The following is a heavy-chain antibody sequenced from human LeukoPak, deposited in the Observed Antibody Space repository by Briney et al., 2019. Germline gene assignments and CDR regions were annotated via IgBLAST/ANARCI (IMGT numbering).Heavy chain of an antibody. J-gene: IGHJ5*02. Sequence: GGSLRLSCAASGFTFSSYAMSWVRQAPGKGLEWVSAISGSGGSTYYADSVKGRFTISRDNSKNTLYLQMNSLRAEDTAVYYCAKNSNPYYYDSSGSNWFDPWGQGTLVTVSS. CDR3: AKNSNPYYYDSSGSNWFDP. D-gene: IGHD3-22*01. CDR1: GFTFSSYA. CDR2: ISGSGGST. V-gene: IGHV3-23*01.